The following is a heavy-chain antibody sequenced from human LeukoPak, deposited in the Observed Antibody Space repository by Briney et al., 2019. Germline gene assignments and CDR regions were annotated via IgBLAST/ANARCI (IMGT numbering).Heavy chain of an antibody. CDR2: IYYSGST. Sequence: SETLSLTCTVSGDSISSSGYYWGRIRPPPGKGLEWIGSIYYSGSTDYTPSLKSRVTISVDTSNNQFSLKLSSVTAADTAVYYCATTRYYYDSSGYYLDAFHIWGQGTMVTVSS. CDR1: GDSISSSGYY. CDR3: ATTRYYYDSSGYYLDAFHI. D-gene: IGHD3-22*01. V-gene: IGHV4-39*01. J-gene: IGHJ3*02.